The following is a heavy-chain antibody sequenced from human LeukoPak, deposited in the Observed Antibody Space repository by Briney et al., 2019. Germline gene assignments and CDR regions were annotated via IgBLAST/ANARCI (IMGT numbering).Heavy chain of an antibody. J-gene: IGHJ6*02. Sequence: QPGGSLGLSCGASGFTLRNYWMHGVRQAQGKGLVWVSRINSDGSSTSYADSVKGRFTISRDNAKNTLFLQMSSLRAEDTAVYYCARVGFGYGGLDVWGRGTTVTVSS. CDR2: INSDGSST. V-gene: IGHV3-74*01. CDR3: ARVGFGYGGLDV. CDR1: GFTLRNYW. D-gene: IGHD3-10*01.